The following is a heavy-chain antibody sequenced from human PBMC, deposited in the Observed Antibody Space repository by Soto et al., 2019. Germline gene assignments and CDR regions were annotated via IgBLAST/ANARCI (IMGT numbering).Heavy chain of an antibody. V-gene: IGHV3-74*01. D-gene: IGHD2-21*02. CDR3: ARGDRGAFEL. J-gene: IGHJ3*01. Sequence: GGSLRLSCAASGFTFSYYWMHWVRQAPGQGLVWVSRIHSDGSSTTYADSVKGRFTISRDNAKNTLYLQMNSLRAEDTAVYYCARGDRGAFELWGKGTMVTVSS. CDR1: GFTFSYYW. CDR2: IHSDGSST.